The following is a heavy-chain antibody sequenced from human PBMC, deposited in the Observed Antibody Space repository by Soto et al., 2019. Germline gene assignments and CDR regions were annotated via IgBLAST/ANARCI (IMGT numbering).Heavy chain of an antibody. CDR2: FDPEDGET. V-gene: IGHV1-24*01. CDR1: GYTLTELS. CDR3: ARAPYSGYAPLDY. Sequence: ASVKVSCKVSGYTLTELSMHWVRQAPGKGLEWMGGFDPEDGETIYAQKFQGRVTLARDTSASTAYMEVSSLTNEDTAVYYCARAPYSGYAPLDYWGQGTLVTVSS. J-gene: IGHJ4*02. D-gene: IGHD3-22*01.